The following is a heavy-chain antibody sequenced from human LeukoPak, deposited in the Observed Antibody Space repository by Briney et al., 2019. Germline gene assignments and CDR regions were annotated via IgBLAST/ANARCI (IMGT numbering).Heavy chain of an antibody. D-gene: IGHD3-22*01. CDR1: GGSISSYY. J-gene: IGHJ4*02. CDR3: ARATDSSGYYGFDY. CDR2: IYYSGST. Sequence: SETLSLTCTVSGGSISSYYWSWIRQPPGKGLEWIGYIYYSGSTNYNPSVNSRVTISVDTSKNQFSLNLSSVTAADTAVYYCARATDSSGYYGFDYWGQGVLVTVSS. V-gene: IGHV4-59*01.